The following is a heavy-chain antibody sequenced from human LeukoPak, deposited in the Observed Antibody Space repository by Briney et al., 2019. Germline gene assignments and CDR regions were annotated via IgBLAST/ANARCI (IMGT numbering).Heavy chain of an antibody. J-gene: IGHJ4*02. V-gene: IGHV3-21*01. CDR2: ISSSSSDI. D-gene: IGHD3-22*01. Sequence: GGSLRLSCAASGFTFSSYTMNWVRQAPGKGLEWVSSISSSSSDIYYADSVRGRFTISRDNAKNSLFLQMDSLRAEDTAVYYCARGDDSGYYDYFDYWGQGALVTVSS. CDR3: ARGDDSGYYDYFDY. CDR1: GFTFSSYT.